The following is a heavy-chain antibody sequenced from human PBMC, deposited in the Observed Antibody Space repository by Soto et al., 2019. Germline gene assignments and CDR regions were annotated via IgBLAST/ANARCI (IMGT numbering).Heavy chain of an antibody. D-gene: IGHD6-6*01. CDR2: ISGSGGST. CDR1: GFTFSSYA. J-gene: IGHJ4*02. V-gene: IGHV3-23*01. CDR3: AKDVNPHSSSPNFDY. Sequence: PSETLSLSCAASGFTFSSYAMIWVRQAPGKGLEWVSAISGSGGSTYYADSVKGRFTISRDNSKNTLYLQMNSLRAEDTAVYYYAKDVNPHSSSPNFDYWGQGTLVTVSS.